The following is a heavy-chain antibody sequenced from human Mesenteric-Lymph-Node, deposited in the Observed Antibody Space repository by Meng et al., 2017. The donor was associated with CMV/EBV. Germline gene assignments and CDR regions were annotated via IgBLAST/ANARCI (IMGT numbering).Heavy chain of an antibody. CDR2: ISYDGSNK. V-gene: IGHV3-30*04. D-gene: IGHD1-7*01. CDR1: GFTFSSYA. CDR3: AKDSELELRFPLIDGFDY. J-gene: IGHJ4*02. Sequence: GESLKISCAASGFTFSSYAMHWVRQAPGKGLEWVAVISYDGSNKYYADSVKGRFTISRDNSKNTLYLQMNSLRAEDTAVYYCAKDSELELRFPLIDGFDYWGQGTLVTVSS.